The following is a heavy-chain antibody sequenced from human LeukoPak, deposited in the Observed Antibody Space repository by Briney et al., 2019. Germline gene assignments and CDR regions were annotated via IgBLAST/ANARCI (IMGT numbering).Heavy chain of an antibody. J-gene: IGHJ4*02. Sequence: PGGSLRLSCAASGFTFSSYSMNWVRQAPGKGLEWVTFIRFDGSNTYYSDSVKGRFTISRDNSKNTLYLQMNSLRVEDTAVYYCAQGHSHTAMYFWGQGTLVTVSS. CDR3: AQGHSHTAMYF. CDR1: GFTFSSYS. D-gene: IGHD5-18*01. CDR2: IRFDGSNT. V-gene: IGHV3-30*02.